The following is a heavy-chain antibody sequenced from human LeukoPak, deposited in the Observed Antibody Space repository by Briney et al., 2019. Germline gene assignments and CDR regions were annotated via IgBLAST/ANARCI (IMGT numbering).Heavy chain of an antibody. CDR1: GFTFSSYA. CDR2: ISGSGGST. CDR3: ARAIAVAGPLPPAY. V-gene: IGHV3-23*01. Sequence: PGGSLRLSCAASGFTFSSYAMSWVRQAPGKGLEWVSSISGSGGSTYYADSVKGRFTISRDNSKNTLYLQMNSLRAEDTAVYYCARAIAVAGPLPPAYWGQGTLVTVSS. J-gene: IGHJ4*02. D-gene: IGHD6-19*01.